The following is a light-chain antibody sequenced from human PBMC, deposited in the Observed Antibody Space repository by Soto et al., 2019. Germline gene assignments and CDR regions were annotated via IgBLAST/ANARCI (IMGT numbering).Light chain of an antibody. V-gene: IGKV3D-15*01. Sequence: ILMTQSPATLSVSPGESATLSCSASHRVSSYLAWYQQRPGQGPRLLIYGAFTRATGIPDRFSGSGSGTDFTLTISRLEPEDFAVYYCQQHETLITFGQGTRLEIK. J-gene: IGKJ5*01. CDR3: QQHETLIT. CDR1: HRVSSY. CDR2: GAF.